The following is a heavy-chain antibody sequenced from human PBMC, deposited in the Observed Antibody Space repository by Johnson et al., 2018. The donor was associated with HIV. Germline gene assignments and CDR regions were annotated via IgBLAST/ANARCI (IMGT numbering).Heavy chain of an antibody. Sequence: QVQLVESGGGVVQPGRSLRLSCAASRFTFSSYAMHWVRQAPGKGLEWVAVIWYDGSNKYYTDAVKGRFTNSRDNSKNTLYLQMNSLGAEDTAVYYCAREGGLTGAFDIWGQGTMVTVSS. V-gene: IGHV3-30*04. D-gene: IGHD3-16*01. CDR2: IWYDGSNK. CDR3: AREGGLTGAFDI. J-gene: IGHJ3*02. CDR1: RFTFSSYA.